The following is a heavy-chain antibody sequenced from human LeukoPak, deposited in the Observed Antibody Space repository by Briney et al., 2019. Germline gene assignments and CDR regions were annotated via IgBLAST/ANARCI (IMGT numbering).Heavy chain of an antibody. Sequence: SETLSLTCTVSRGSISSSSYYWGWIRQPPGKGLEWIGSIYYSGSTYYNPSLKSRVTISVDTSKNQFSLKLSSVTAADTAVYYCARPVTYDFWGGYPNWFDPWGQGTLVTVSS. D-gene: IGHD3-3*01. J-gene: IGHJ5*02. CDR2: IYYSGST. CDR3: ARPVTYDFWGGYPNWFDP. V-gene: IGHV4-39*01. CDR1: RGSISSSSYY.